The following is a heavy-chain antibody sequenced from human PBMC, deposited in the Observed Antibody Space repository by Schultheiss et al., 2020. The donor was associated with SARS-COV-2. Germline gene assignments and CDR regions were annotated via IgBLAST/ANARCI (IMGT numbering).Heavy chain of an antibody. D-gene: IGHD2-15*01. Sequence: SETLSLTCTVSGGSISSSSYYWGWIRQPPGKGLEWIGSIYYSGSTYYNPSLKSRVTISVDTSKNQFSLKLSSVTAADTAVYYCARVPCSGGNCYLDLLDYWGQGTLVTVSS. CDR3: ARVPCSGGNCYLDLLDY. CDR2: IYYSGST. V-gene: IGHV4-39*01. J-gene: IGHJ4*02. CDR1: GGSISSSSYY.